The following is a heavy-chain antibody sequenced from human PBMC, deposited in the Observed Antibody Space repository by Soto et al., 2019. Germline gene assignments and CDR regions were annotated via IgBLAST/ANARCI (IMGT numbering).Heavy chain of an antibody. V-gene: IGHV3-33*01. J-gene: IGHJ6*02. Sequence: GGSLRLSCAASGFTFSSYGMHWVRQAPGKGLEWVAVIWYDGSNKYYADSVKGRFTISRDNSKNTLYLQMNSLRAEGTAVYYCARDRVPAANGGYYYGMDVWGQGTTVTVSS. CDR3: ARDRVPAANGGYYYGMDV. CDR2: IWYDGSNK. D-gene: IGHD2-2*01. CDR1: GFTFSSYG.